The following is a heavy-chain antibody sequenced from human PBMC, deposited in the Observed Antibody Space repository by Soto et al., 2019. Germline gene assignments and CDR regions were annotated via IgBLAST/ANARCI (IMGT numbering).Heavy chain of an antibody. CDR1: SGSLSSGGYY. CDR2: IYFTGIT. CDR3: ARDPKYHKVNWFDI. V-gene: IGHV4-31*03. Sequence: PSETLSLTCTVSSGSLSSGGYYWNWIRQHPVKGLEWIGYIYFTGITYSTPSLKSRVTLSVDTSKSQFSLELRSVTAADTAIYYRARDPKYHKVNWFDIWGPGVLVTVSS. J-gene: IGHJ5*02.